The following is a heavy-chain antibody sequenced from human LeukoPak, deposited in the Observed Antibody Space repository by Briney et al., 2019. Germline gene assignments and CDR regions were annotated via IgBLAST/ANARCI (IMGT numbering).Heavy chain of an antibody. J-gene: IGHJ4*02. CDR2: IYYSGST. Sequence: SETLSLACTVSGGSISSYYWSWIRQPPGKGLEWIGYIYYSGSTNYNPSLKSRVTISVDTSKNQFSLKLSSVTAADTAVYYCARFSGSYYNFDYWGQGTLVTVSS. D-gene: IGHD1-26*01. CDR3: ARFSGSYYNFDY. V-gene: IGHV4-59*01. CDR1: GGSISSYY.